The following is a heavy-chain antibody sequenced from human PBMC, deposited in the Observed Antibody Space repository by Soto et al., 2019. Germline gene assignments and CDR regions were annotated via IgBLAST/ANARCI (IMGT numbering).Heavy chain of an antibody. V-gene: IGHV4-30-2*01. Sequence: QLQLQESGSGLVKPSQTLSLTCAVSGGSIGSGGYSWSWIRQPPGKGLEWIGYIYHSGSTYYNPSLKSRVTISVDRSKNQFSLKLSSVTAADTAVYYCASSYFDSSGSALRDWGQGTLVTVSS. J-gene: IGHJ1*01. D-gene: IGHD3-22*01. CDR3: ASSYFDSSGSALRD. CDR2: IYHSGST. CDR1: GGSIGSGGYS.